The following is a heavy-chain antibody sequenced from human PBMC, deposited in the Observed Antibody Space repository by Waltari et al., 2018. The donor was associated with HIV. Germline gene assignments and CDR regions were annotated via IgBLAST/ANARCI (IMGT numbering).Heavy chain of an antibody. V-gene: IGHV3-23*01. CDR3: AKTVPTVTSIFEGLDV. J-gene: IGHJ3*01. Sequence: QLLASGGGLVKPGGSLRLSCVASGFTFNKFAMNWVRQAPGMGLEWLSSISGSGGNKYYADFVKGRISISRENSQNTVYLQINSLRVDDTATYYCAKTVPTVTSIFEGLDVWGQGAMVIVSS. CDR2: ISGSGGNK. D-gene: IGHD4-17*01. CDR1: GFTFNKFA.